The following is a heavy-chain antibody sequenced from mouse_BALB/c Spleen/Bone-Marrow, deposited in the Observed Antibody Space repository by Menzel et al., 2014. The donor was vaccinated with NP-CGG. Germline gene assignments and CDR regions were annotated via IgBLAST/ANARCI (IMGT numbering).Heavy chain of an antibody. Sequence: QVRLKQSGAELVKPGASVKLSCKASGYTFTSYYMYWVKQRPGQGLEWIGEINPSNGGTNFNEKFKSKATLTVDKSSSTAYMQLSSLTSEDSAVYYCTRGRRDAMDYWGQGTSVTVSS. CDR3: TRGRRDAMDY. V-gene: IGHV1S81*02. CDR1: GYTFTSYY. J-gene: IGHJ4*01. CDR2: INPSNGGT.